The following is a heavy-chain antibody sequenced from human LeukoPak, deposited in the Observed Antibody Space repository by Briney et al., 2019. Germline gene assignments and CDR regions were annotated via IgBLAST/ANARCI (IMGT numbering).Heavy chain of an antibody. D-gene: IGHD3-10*01. CDR2: ISNIGGST. CDR3: AKKRHFGSGSADFDY. Sequence: GGSLRLSCAASGFTFSSYAMSWVRQTPGKGLEWVSGISNIGGSTYYADSVKGRFTISRDKSKNTLFLQMNSLRAEDTALYYCAKKRHFGSGSADFDYWGQGTLATVSS. V-gene: IGHV3-23*01. J-gene: IGHJ4*02. CDR1: GFTFSSYA.